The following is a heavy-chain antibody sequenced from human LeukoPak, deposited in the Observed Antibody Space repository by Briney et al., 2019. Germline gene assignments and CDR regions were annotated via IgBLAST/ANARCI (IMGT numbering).Heavy chain of an antibody. V-gene: IGHV4-4*02. CDR1: GASISTNNW. CDR3: ARKEAAAAYEYFQY. J-gene: IGHJ1*01. Sequence: SETLSFTCTVSGASISTNNWWTWVRQSPGKGLEWIGEIYHSGGTNYNPSLKSRVTMSVDKSRNQFSLKVTSVTAADTAFYYCARKEAAAAYEYFQYWGQGTLVAVSS. D-gene: IGHD6-25*01. CDR2: IYHSGGT.